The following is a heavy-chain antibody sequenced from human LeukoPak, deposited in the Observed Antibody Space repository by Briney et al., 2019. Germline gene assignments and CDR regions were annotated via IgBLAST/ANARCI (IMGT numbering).Heavy chain of an antibody. Sequence: GGSLRLSCAVSGVIFNNYAMSWVRQAPGKGLEWVSTISGGGGNTYYADSVKGRFTISRDNSKNTLYLQMNSLRAEDTAVYYCAKDRYSSSSGYYFDYWGQGTLDTVSS. CDR3: AKDRYSSSSGYYFDY. J-gene: IGHJ4*02. D-gene: IGHD6-6*01. CDR2: ISGGGGNT. V-gene: IGHV3-23*01. CDR1: GVIFNNYA.